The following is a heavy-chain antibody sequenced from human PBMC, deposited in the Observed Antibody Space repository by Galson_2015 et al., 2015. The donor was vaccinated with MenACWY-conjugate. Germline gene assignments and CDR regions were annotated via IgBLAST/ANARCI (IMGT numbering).Heavy chain of an antibody. Sequence: SLRLSCAASGFTFSTYGMNWVRQAPGKGLEWVANIKQDGGEKYYVDSVKGRFTISRDNAKNSLHLQMNSLRAEDTAVYYCVRDVFRSSSSWYNPDAFDNCGQGTMVTVSS. CDR2: IKQDGGEK. J-gene: IGHJ3*02. CDR1: GFTFSTYG. CDR3: VRDVFRSSSSWYNPDAFDN. D-gene: IGHD6-13*01. V-gene: IGHV3-7*01.